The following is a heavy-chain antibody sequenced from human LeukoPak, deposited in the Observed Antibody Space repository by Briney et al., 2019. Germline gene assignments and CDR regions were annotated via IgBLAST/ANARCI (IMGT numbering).Heavy chain of an antibody. V-gene: IGHV3-23*01. J-gene: IGHJ6*03. D-gene: IGHD3-3*01. Sequence: GGSLRLSCAASGFTFSSYWMHWVRQAPGKGLEWVSSVRGSGTNAIYADSVKGRFTISRDNSENSLYLQMNSLGAEDTAVYYCAKDFKYYDFWSFYPTPYYYYYMDVWGKGTTVTVSS. CDR1: GFTFSSYW. CDR2: VRGSGTNA. CDR3: AKDFKYYDFWSFYPTPYYYYYMDV.